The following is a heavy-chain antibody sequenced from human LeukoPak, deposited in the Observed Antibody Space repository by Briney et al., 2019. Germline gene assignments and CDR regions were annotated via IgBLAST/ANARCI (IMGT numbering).Heavy chain of an antibody. CDR3: ARVIVGATTGSSFDY. CDR1: GYTFTGYY. J-gene: IGHJ4*02. D-gene: IGHD1-26*01. V-gene: IGHV1-2*06. CDR2: INPNSGGT. Sequence: GASVKVSCKASGYTFTGYYMHWVRQAPGQGLEWMGRINPNSGGTNYAQKFQGRVTMTRDTSISTAYMKLSRLRSDDTAVYYCARVIVGATTGSSFDYWGQGTLVTVSS.